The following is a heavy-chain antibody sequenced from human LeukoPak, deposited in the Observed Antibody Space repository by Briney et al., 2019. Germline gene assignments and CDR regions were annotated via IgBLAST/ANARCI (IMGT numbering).Heavy chain of an antibody. J-gene: IGHJ6*03. CDR1: GDSISSYY. D-gene: IGHD3-10*01. CDR3: ASTLWFGESNYYMTS. CDR2: IYYSGST. Sequence: SETLSLTCTVSGDSISSYYWSWIRQPPGKGLEWIGYIYYSGSTNYNPSLKSRVTISVDTSKNQFSLKLSSVTAADTAVYYCASTLWFGESNYYMTSGAKGPRSPSP. V-gene: IGHV4-59*01.